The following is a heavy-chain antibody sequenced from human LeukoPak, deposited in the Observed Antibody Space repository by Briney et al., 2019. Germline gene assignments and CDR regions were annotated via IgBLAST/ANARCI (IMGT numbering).Heavy chain of an antibody. Sequence: PGGSLRLSCAASGFTFSSYAMSWVRQAPGKGLEWVPAISGSGGSTYYADSVKGRFTISRDNSKNTPYLQMDSLRAEDTAVYYCAKDPYYYYASPESWFDPWGQGTLVTVSS. D-gene: IGHD3-10*01. CDR3: AKDPYYYYASPESWFDP. V-gene: IGHV3-23*01. J-gene: IGHJ5*02. CDR2: ISGSGGST. CDR1: GFTFSSYA.